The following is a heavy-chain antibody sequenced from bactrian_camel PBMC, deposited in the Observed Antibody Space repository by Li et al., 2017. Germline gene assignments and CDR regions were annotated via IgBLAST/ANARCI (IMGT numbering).Heavy chain of an antibody. CDR1: GFTFSRYG. D-gene: IGHD2*01. Sequence: HVQLVESGGGLVQPGGSLRLSCAASGFTFSRYGMDWVRQAPGKGLEWVSGINSGGSMTDYADSVKGRFTISRDNAKNTLYLQLNNLKTEDTAMYYCRQGQSGGSDEYRGQGTQVTVS. CDR3: RQGQSGGSDEY. V-gene: IGHV3S1*01. CDR2: INSGGSMT. J-gene: IGHJ4*01.